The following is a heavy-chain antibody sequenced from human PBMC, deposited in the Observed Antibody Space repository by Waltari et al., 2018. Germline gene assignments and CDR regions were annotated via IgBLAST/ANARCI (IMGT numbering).Heavy chain of an antibody. CDR3: TVIAGDFDI. D-gene: IGHD2-21*01. V-gene: IGHV1-2*06. CDR1: GYLFINYF. CDR2: INCRNGGT. J-gene: IGHJ3*02. Sequence: QVNLVQSGADVRKPGASVTVSCTASGYLFINYFIHWVRQAPGQGLEWIGRINCRNGGTDYAQKFQGRVTLTRDTSISTAYMELSGLTLDDTAIYYCTVIAGDFDIWGPGTMVTASS.